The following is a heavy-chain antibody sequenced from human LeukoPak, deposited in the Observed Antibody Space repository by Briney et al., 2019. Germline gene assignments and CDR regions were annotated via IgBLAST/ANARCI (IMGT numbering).Heavy chain of an antibody. J-gene: IGHJ6*03. V-gene: IGHV1-46*01. D-gene: IGHD3-10*01. Sequence: GASVKVSCKASGFTFTKYYIHWVRQAPGQGLEWMGMINPSDGATTYTQRFQGRVTMTRDMSTTTVYMDLRGLRSEDTAVYFCGREQRGGLCGNYGGLFAMYYTYYYMDVWGRGTTITVSS. CDR1: GFTFTKYY. CDR2: INPSDGAT. CDR3: GREQRGGLCGNYGGLFAMYYTYYYMDV.